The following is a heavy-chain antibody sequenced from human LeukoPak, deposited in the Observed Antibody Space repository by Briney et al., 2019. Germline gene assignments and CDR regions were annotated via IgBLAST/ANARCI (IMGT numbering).Heavy chain of an antibody. CDR3: ARARHYYDSSGYSTEDY. D-gene: IGHD3-22*01. V-gene: IGHV1-69*04. J-gene: IGHJ4*02. Sequence: ASVKVSCKASGGTFSSYAISWVRQAPGQGLEWMGRIIPILGIANYAQKFQGRVTITADKSTSTAYMELSSLRSEDTAVYYCARARHYYDSSGYSTEDYWGQGTLVTVSS. CDR1: GGTFSSYA. CDR2: IIPILGIA.